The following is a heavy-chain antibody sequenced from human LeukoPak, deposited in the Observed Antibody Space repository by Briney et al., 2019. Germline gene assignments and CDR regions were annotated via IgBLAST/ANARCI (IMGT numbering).Heavy chain of an antibody. Sequence: GGSLRLPCTVSGFNFNAAWMSWVRLAPGKGLQWVGRLKSRGSGETADYSAPVKGRFTVSRDDSQNTLYLQMNSLEVEDTAVYFCSWERDASFGRRLEYWGQGTLVTVAS. CDR3: SWERDASFGRRLEY. CDR2: LKSRGSGETA. D-gene: IGHD3-10*01. J-gene: IGHJ4*02. V-gene: IGHV3-15*01. CDR1: GFNFNAAW.